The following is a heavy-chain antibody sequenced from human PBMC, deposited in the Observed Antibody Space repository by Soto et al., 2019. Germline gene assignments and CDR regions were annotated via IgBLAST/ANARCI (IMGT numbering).Heavy chain of an antibody. J-gene: IGHJ4*02. V-gene: IGHV1-3*01. D-gene: IGHD6-19*01. CDR1: GYTFTSYA. CDR2: INAGNGNT. CDR3: ARGQSRAVAGREDFDY. Sequence: QVQLVQSGAEVKKPGASVKVSCKASGYTFTSYAMHWVRQAPGQRLEWMGWINAGNGNTKYSQKFQGRVTITRDTSASTAYMELSSLRSEDTAVYYCARGQSRAVAGREDFDYWGQGTLVTVSS.